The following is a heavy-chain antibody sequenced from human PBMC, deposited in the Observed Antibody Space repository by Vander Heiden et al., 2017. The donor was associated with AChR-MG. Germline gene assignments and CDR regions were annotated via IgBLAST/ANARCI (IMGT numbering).Heavy chain of an antibody. CDR3: AGPLEAAIDY. D-gene: IGHD2-2*02. CDR2: LSSSSSTI. V-gene: IGHV3-48*02. J-gene: IGHJ4*02. CDR1: GFTFSSYS. Sequence: EVQLVESGAALVQPGGSLRPSRAASGFTFSSYSMNRLRQAPGKGLEWVSYLSSSSSTIYYADSVKGRFTISRDNAKNSLYLQMNSLRDEDTAVYYCAGPLEAAIDYWGQGTLVTVSS.